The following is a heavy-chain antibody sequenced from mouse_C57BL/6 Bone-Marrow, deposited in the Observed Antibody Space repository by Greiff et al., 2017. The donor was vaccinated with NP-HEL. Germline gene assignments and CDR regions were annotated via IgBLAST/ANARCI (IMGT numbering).Heavy chain of an antibody. D-gene: IGHD2-2*01. CDR3: ARGGGWLRDFDY. CDR1: GYTFTSYW. CDR2: IHPNSGST. V-gene: IGHV1-64*01. Sequence: VQLQQSGAELVKPGASVKLSCKASGYTFTSYWMHWVKQRPGQGLEWIGMIHPNSGSTNYNEKFKSKATLTVDKNSSTAYMQLSSLTSEDSAVYYCARGGGWLRDFDYWGQGTTLTVSS. J-gene: IGHJ2*01.